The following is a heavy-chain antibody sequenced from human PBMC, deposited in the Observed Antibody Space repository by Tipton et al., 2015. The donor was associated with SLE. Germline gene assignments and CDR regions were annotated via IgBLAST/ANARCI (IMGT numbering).Heavy chain of an antibody. J-gene: IGHJ2*01. Sequence: TLSLICTVSGGSISDYSWNWIRQPPGEGLEWIGRITDNGDTYYIPSLQSRVTISIDTSKNRFSLKLNSVTAADTAVYYCARQNSSTYYWYFDLWGRGTLVTVSS. V-gene: IGHV4-59*08. D-gene: IGHD6-13*01. CDR1: GGSISDYS. CDR3: ARQNSSTYYWYFDL. CDR2: ITDNGDT.